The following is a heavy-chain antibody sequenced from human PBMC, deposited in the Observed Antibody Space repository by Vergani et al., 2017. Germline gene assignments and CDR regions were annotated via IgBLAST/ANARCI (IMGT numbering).Heavy chain of an antibody. D-gene: IGHD3-3*01. CDR2: ISYDGSNK. V-gene: IGHV3-30*18. J-gene: IGHJ6*03. CDR3: AKSWGPHDFWSGYYYYYMDV. Sequence: QVQLVESGGGVVQPGRSLRLSCAASGFTFSSYGMHWVRQAPGKGLEWVAVISYDGSNKYYADSVKGRFTISRDNSKNTLYLQMNSLRAEDTAVYYCAKSWGPHDFWSGYYYYYMDVWGKGTTVTVSS. CDR1: GFTFSSYG.